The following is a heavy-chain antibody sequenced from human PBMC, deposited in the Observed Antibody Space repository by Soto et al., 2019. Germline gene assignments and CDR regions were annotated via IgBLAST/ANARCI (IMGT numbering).Heavy chain of an antibody. V-gene: IGHV3-30*18. J-gene: IGHJ4*02. CDR2: ISYDGSYK. Sequence: QVQLVESGGGVVQPGRSLSLSCAASGFTFSSYGMHWVRQAPGKGLEWVAVISYDGSYKYYADSVKGRFTISRDHSKNPLYLQMNSLRAEDTAVFYCAKDRWVRQLRSYFDYWGQGTLVTVSS. CDR3: AKDRWVRQLRSYFDY. D-gene: IGHD5-18*01. CDR1: GFTFSSYG.